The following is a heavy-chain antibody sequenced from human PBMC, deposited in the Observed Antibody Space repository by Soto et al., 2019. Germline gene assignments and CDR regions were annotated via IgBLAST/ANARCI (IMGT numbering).Heavy chain of an antibody. D-gene: IGHD3-10*01. J-gene: IGHJ6*03. V-gene: IGHV4-34*01. CDR1: GGSFSGYY. Sequence: QVQLQQWGAGLLKPSETLSLTCAVYGGSFSGYYWSWIRQPPGKGLEWIGEINHSGSTNYNPSLKSRVTISVDTSQNQFSLKLSSVTAADTAVYYCASLYGSGSKKYYYYYMDVWGKGTTVTVSS. CDR2: INHSGST. CDR3: ASLYGSGSKKYYYYYMDV.